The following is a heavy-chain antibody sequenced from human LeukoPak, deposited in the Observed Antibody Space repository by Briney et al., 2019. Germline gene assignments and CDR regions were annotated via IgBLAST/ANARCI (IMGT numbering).Heavy chain of an antibody. CDR1: GGSTSGYF. D-gene: IGHD5-12*01. V-gene: IGHV4-4*07. CDR3: AREPSSGREPTSGRPLDY. CDR2: IYSSGIN. Sequence: SETLSLTCTVSGGSTSGYFWSWIRQPAGKGLEWIGRIYSSGINNYNPSLKGRVTMSLDTSKNHLSLNLSSVTAADTAVYYCAREPSSGREPTSGRPLDYWGQGTLVTVSS. J-gene: IGHJ4*02.